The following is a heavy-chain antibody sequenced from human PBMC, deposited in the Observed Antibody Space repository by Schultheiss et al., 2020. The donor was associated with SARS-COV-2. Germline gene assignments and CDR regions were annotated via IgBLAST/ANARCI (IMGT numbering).Heavy chain of an antibody. Sequence: SETLSLTCTVSGGSISSSSYYWGWIRQPPGKGLEWIGYIYYSGSTYDNPSLKSRVTISVDTSKNQFSLKLSSVTAADTAVYYCARGSRGYSYGDWGQGSLVTVSS. CDR3: ARGSRGYSYGD. J-gene: IGHJ4*02. CDR1: GGSISSSSYY. CDR2: IYYSGST. D-gene: IGHD5-18*01. V-gene: IGHV4-39*01.